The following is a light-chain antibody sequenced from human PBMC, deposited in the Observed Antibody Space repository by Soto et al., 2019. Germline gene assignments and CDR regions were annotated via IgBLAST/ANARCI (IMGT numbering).Light chain of an antibody. V-gene: IGKV3-15*01. CDR1: QSISDN. J-gene: IGKJ5*01. CDR2: GAS. CDR3: QQYGTTRIT. Sequence: DIVMTQSPAILSVSLGERATLSCLASQSISDNLAWYQQRSGQAPRLLIYGASTRATGVPARFSGSGSGSEFTLTISRLEPEDFAVYYCQQYGTTRITSGQGTRLEIK.